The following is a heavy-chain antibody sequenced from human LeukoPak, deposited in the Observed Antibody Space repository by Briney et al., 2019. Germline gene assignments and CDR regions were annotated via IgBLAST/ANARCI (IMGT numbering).Heavy chain of an antibody. J-gene: IGHJ4*02. CDR1: GFTVSSNY. V-gene: IGHV3-53*01. CDR2: IYRSGST. Sequence: GGSLRLSCAASGFTVSSNYMSWVRQAPGKGLEWVSVIYRSGSTYYGDSVKGRFTISRDNAKNSLYLQMNSLRAEDTAVYYCARATPSFDYWGQGTLVTVSS. CDR3: ARATPSFDY.